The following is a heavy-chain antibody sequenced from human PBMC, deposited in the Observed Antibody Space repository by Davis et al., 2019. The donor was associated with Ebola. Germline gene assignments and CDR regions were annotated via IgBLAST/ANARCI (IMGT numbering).Heavy chain of an antibody. D-gene: IGHD1-26*01. Sequence: PGGSLRLSCAASGFTFSTYAMGWVRQAPGKGLEWVSDISSSGGAPYYADSVKGRFTTFRDNPKNTLYLQMNSLRADDTAVYYCAKQRGVGAIDYDYWGRGTVVTVSS. V-gene: IGHV3-23*01. J-gene: IGHJ4*02. CDR2: ISSSGGAP. CDR1: GFTFSTYA. CDR3: AKQRGVGAIDYDY.